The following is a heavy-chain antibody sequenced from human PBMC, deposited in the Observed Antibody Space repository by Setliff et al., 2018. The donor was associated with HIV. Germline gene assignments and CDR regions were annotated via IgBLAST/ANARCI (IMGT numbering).Heavy chain of an antibody. V-gene: IGHV1-69*02. CDR3: VRGVQSPPHYSYYYIDV. J-gene: IGHJ6*03. D-gene: IGHD3-3*01. CDR1: RRTFNSHT. Sequence: SVKVSCKASRRTFNSHTINWVRQAPGQGLDWMGRIIPILGVANYAQRFQGKVTITADNSTSTAYMELTSLRFDDTAMYYCVRGVQSPPHYSYYYIDVWGEGTMVTVSS. CDR2: IIPILGVA.